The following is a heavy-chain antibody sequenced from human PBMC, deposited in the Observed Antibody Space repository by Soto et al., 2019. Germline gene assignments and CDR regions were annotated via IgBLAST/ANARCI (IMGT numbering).Heavy chain of an antibody. D-gene: IGHD6-19*01. V-gene: IGHV3-30-3*01. CDR2: ISYDGSNK. J-gene: IGHJ4*02. Sequence: QVQLVESGGGVVQPGRSLRLSCAASGFTFSSYAMHWVRQAPGKGLEWVAVISYDGSNKYYADSVKGRFTISRDNSKNTLYLQMNSLRAEDTAVYYCASPPRIAVGGGGLDYWGQGTLVTVSS. CDR1: GFTFSSYA. CDR3: ASPPRIAVGGGGLDY.